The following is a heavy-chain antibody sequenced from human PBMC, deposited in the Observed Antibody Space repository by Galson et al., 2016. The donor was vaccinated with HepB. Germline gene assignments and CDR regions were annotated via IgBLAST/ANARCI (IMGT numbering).Heavy chain of an antibody. J-gene: IGHJ4*02. D-gene: IGHD1-26*01. Sequence: SETLSLTCAVSGGSINSSDWWSWVRQVPGKGLEWIGEIYETGTANHNPSLTRRLTMSVDKSKNQFSLNLSDMTAADTAIYYCARVTLGPTRAKFDSWGQGTLVTVSS. CDR3: ARVTLGPTRAKFDS. CDR2: IYETGTA. V-gene: IGHV4-4*02. CDR1: GGSINSSDW.